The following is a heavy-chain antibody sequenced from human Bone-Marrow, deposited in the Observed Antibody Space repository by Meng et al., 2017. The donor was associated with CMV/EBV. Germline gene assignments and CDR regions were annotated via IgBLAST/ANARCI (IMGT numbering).Heavy chain of an antibody. CDR2: IYYSGST. J-gene: IGHJ6*02. V-gene: IGHV4-39*07. CDR3: ARDTERFLVDGPPACMDV. D-gene: IGHD3-3*01. CDR1: ISSISYY. Sequence: ISSISYYWGWIRQPPGKGLEWIGSIYYSGSTYYNPSLKSRVTISVDTSKNQFSLKLSSVTAADTAVYYCARDTERFLVDGPPACMDVWGQGTTVTVSS.